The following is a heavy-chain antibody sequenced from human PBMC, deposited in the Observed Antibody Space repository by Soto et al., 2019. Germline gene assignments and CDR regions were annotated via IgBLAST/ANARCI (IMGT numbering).Heavy chain of an antibody. CDR2: IYHSGST. D-gene: IGHD3-10*01. CDR3: ARTKWFGDKNHAFDI. J-gene: IGHJ3*02. CDR1: GGSISSGGYS. V-gene: IGHV4-30-2*01. Sequence: QLQLQESGSGLVKPSQTLSLTCAVSGGSISSGGYSWSWIRQPPGKGLEWIGYIYHSGSTYYNPSLKSRVTISVDRSKNQFSLKLSSVTAADTAVYYCARTKWFGDKNHAFDIWGQGTMVTVSS.